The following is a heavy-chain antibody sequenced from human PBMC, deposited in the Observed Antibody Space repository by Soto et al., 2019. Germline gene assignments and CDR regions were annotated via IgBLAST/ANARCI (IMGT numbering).Heavy chain of an antibody. CDR1: GGSISSYY. CDR2: IYYSGST. D-gene: IGHD5-18*01. CDR3: AIHHRGYSHGWDYFDY. V-gene: IGHV4-59*01. J-gene: IGHJ4*02. Sequence: SETLSLTCTVSGGSISSYYWSWIRQPPGKGLEWIGYIYYSGSTNYNPSLKSRVTISVDTSKNQFSLKLSSVTAADTAVYYCAIHHRGYSHGWDYFDYWGQGTLVTVSS.